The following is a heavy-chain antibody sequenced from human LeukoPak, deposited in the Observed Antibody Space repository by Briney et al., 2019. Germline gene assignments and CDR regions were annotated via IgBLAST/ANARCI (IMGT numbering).Heavy chain of an antibody. J-gene: IGHJ6*03. CDR1: GFSFSTYN. D-gene: IGHD1-26*01. CDR2: ITSSSSYI. Sequence: GGSLRLSCAASGFSFSTYNMNWVRQAPGKGLEWVSSITSSSSYIYYADSVKGRFTISRDNAKTSLYLQMNSLRDEDTAVYYCARDPYSGNYGDYYYYYMDVWGKGTTVTVSS. V-gene: IGHV3-21*01. CDR3: ARDPYSGNYGDYYYYYMDV.